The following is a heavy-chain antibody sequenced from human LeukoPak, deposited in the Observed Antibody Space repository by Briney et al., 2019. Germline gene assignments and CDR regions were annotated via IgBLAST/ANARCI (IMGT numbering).Heavy chain of an antibody. D-gene: IGHD1-26*01. CDR3: TTAFVAWELPWAG. V-gene: IGHV3-15*01. CDR2: IKSKTDGGTT. J-gene: IGHJ1*01. CDR1: GFTFSNAW. Sequence: PGGSLRLSCAASGFTFSNAWMSWVRQAPGKGLEWGGRIKSKTDGGTTDYAAPVKGRFTISRDDSKNTLYLQMNSLKTEDTAVYYCTTAFVAWELPWAGWGQGTLVTVSS.